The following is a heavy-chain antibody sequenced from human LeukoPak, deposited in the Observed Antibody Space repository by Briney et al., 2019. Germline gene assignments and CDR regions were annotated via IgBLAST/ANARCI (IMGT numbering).Heavy chain of an antibody. V-gene: IGHV4-34*01. CDR2: INHSGST. Sequence: NPSETLSLTCAVYGGSFRGYYWSWIRQPPGKGLEWIGEINHSGSTNYNPSLESRVTISVATSKNQFSLKLSSVTAADTAVYYCARVAGPTDYWGQGTLVTVSS. CDR3: ARVAGPTDY. D-gene: IGHD3-10*01. CDR1: GGSFRGYY. J-gene: IGHJ4*02.